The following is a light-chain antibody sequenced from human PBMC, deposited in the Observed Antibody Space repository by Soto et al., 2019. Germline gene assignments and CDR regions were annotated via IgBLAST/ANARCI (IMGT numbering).Light chain of an antibody. CDR2: EVT. Sequence: QSVLTQPASVSGSPGQSITISCTGTSTNVGNYNLVSWYQHHPGKAPKLMIYEVTKRPSGVSDRFSGSKSGNTASLTISGLQAEDEADYYCCSFGGSDVWLVFGSGTKATVL. CDR3: CSFGGSDVWLV. J-gene: IGLJ1*01. V-gene: IGLV2-23*02. CDR1: STNVGNYNL.